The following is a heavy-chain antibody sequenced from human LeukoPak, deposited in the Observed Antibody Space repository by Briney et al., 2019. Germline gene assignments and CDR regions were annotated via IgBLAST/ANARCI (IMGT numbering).Heavy chain of an antibody. CDR2: INPNSGGT. CDR3: ARPLYGAASVALNPNSLDY. V-gene: IGHV1-2*02. D-gene: IGHD4/OR15-4a*01. Sequence: ASVKVSCKASGYTFTGYFMHWVRQAPGQGLEWMGWINPNSGGTNYAQKFQGRVTMTRDTSTSTAYMELSSLRSDDTAVYYCARPLYGAASVALNPNSLDYWGQGTLVTVSS. J-gene: IGHJ4*02. CDR1: GYTFTGYF.